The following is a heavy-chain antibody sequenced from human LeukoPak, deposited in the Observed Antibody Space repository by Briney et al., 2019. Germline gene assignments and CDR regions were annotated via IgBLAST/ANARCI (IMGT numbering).Heavy chain of an antibody. V-gene: IGHV3-23*01. CDR3: ARDGLQAYYDSSGFFDY. CDR2: ISGSGGST. CDR1: GFTFSSYA. J-gene: IGHJ4*02. D-gene: IGHD3-22*01. Sequence: PGGSLRLSCAASGFTFSSYAMSWVRQAPGKGLEWVSAISGSGGSTYYADSVKGRFTISRDNSKNTLYLQMNSLRAEDTAVYYCARDGLQAYYDSSGFFDYWGQGTLVTVSS.